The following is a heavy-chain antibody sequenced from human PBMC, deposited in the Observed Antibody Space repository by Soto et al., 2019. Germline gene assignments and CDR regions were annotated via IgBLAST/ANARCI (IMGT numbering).Heavy chain of an antibody. CDR3: ARDQGGGYSGYDGDYYGMDV. J-gene: IGHJ6*02. D-gene: IGHD5-12*01. Sequence: GASVKVSCKASGNTLTNYYVHWVRQAPGQGLEWMGIINPSGGRTSYAQKFQGRVTMTRDTSTSTVSMDRIRRRSEDTAVYYCARDQGGGYSGYDGDYYGMDVWGQGTKVTVSS. V-gene: IGHV1-46*01. CDR2: INPSGGRT. CDR1: GNTLTNYY.